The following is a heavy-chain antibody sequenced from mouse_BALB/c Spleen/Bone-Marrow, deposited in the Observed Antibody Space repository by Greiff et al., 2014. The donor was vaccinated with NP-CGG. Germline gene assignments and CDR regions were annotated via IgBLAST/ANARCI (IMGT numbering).Heavy chain of an antibody. Sequence: EVQRVESGAELVKPGASVKLSCTASGFNIKDTYMHWVKQRPEQGLEWIGRIDPANGNTKYDPKFQGKATITADTSSNTAYLQLSSLTSEDTAVYYWARGGTTATWYFDVWGAGTTVTVSS. D-gene: IGHD1-2*01. CDR1: GFNIKDTY. CDR3: ARGGTTATWYFDV. J-gene: IGHJ1*01. V-gene: IGHV14-3*02. CDR2: IDPANGNT.